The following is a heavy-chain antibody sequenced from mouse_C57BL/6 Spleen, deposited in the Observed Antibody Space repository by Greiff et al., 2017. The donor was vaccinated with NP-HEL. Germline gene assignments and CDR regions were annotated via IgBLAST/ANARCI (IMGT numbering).Heavy chain of an antibody. CDR3: ARFDYDDAMDY. J-gene: IGHJ4*01. D-gene: IGHD2-4*01. CDR1: GYAFSSYW. V-gene: IGHV1-80*01. CDR2: IYPGDGDT. Sequence: QVQLQQSGAELVKPGASVKISCKASGYAFSSYWMNWVKQRPGKGLEWIGQIYPGDGDTNYNGKFKGKATLTADKSSSTAYMQLSSLTSEDPAVYFCARFDYDDAMDYWGQGTSVTVSS.